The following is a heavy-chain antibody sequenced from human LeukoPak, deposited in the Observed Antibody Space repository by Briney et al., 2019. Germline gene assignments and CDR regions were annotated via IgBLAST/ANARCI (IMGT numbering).Heavy chain of an antibody. V-gene: IGHV1-2*02. Sequence: ASVKVSCKASGYTFTGYYMHWVRQAPGQGLEWMGWINPNSGGTYYARKFQGRVSMTRDTSISTAYMELRSLRSDDTAVYYCARADHRLGEGFDYWGQGTLVTVSS. D-gene: IGHD3-16*01. CDR1: GYTFTGYY. J-gene: IGHJ4*02. CDR3: ARADHRLGEGFDY. CDR2: INPNSGGT.